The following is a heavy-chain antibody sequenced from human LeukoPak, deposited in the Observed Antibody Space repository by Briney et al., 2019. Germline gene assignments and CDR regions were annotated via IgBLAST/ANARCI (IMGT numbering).Heavy chain of an antibody. J-gene: IGHJ6*03. CDR1: GGSFSGYY. CDR3: ARGKKQGYCSSTSCYSAYYYYMDV. Sequence: PSETLSLTCAVYGGSFSGYYWSWLRQPPGKGLEWIGEINHSGSTNYNPSLKSRVTISVDTSKNQFSLKLSSVTAADTAVYYCARGKKQGYCSSTSCYSAYYYYMDVWGKGTTVTVSS. V-gene: IGHV4-34*01. CDR2: INHSGST. D-gene: IGHD2-2*02.